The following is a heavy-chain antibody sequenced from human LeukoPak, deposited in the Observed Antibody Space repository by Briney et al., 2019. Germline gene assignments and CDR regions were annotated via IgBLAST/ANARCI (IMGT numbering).Heavy chain of an antibody. J-gene: IGHJ3*02. CDR1: DASISTYY. V-gene: IGHV4-59*01. CDR3: AREGCNTTTCSSFFDI. D-gene: IGHD2/OR15-2a*01. CDR2: IYYNGNT. Sequence: SETLSLTCTVSDASISTYYWSWIRQPPGKGLEWIGYIYYNGNTNFNPSLKSRLTLSIDTSKNQFSLNLTSVTAADTAVYYCAREGCNTTTCSSFFDIWGQGTMVTVSS.